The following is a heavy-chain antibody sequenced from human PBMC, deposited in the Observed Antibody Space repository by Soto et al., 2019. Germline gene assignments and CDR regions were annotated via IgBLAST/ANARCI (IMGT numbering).Heavy chain of an antibody. CDR2: INHSGST. CDR3: ARQMTTVTPIDY. Sequence: SETLSLTCAVYGGSFSGYYWIWIRQPPGKGLEWIGEINHSGSTNYNPSLKRRVTISVDTSKNQFSLKLSSVTAADTAVYYCARQMTTVTPIDYWGQGTLVTVSS. J-gene: IGHJ4*02. CDR1: GGSFSGYY. V-gene: IGHV4-34*01. D-gene: IGHD4-17*01.